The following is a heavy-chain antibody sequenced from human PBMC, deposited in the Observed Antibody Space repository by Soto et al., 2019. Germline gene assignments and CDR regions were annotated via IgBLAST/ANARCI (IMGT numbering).Heavy chain of an antibody. V-gene: IGHV3-23*01. CDR3: ANKTPYYDILTG. D-gene: IGHD3-9*01. CDR2: ISGSGGST. J-gene: IGHJ4*02. Sequence: EVQLLESGGGLVQPGGSLRLSCAASGFTFSSYAMSWVRQAPGKGLEWVSAISGSGGSTYYADSVKGRFTIARDNSKNTLYLQMNSLRAEDTAVYYCANKTPYYDILTGWGQGTLVTVSS. CDR1: GFTFSSYA.